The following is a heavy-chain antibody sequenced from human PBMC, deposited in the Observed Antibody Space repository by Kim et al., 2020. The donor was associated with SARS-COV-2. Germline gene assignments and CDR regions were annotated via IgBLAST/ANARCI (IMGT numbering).Heavy chain of an antibody. V-gene: IGHV3-7*01. CDR1: GFTFSRYW. Sequence: GGSLRLSCAASGFTFSRYWMSWVRQAPGRGLEWLANIKEDGSEKYYVDSVKGRFTISRDTAKNSLYLQMNSLRVEDTAVYYCARNSYSSGSIWGQGTVVTVSS. CDR3: ARNSYSSGSI. CDR2: IKEDGSEK. D-gene: IGHD6-19*01. J-gene: IGHJ3*02.